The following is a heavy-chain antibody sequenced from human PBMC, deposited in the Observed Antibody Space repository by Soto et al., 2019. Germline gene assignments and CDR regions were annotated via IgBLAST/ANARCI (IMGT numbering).Heavy chain of an antibody. CDR1: GYTFIGYY. CDR2: INPQTGAP. J-gene: IGHJ5*02. D-gene: IGHD2-2*01. V-gene: IGHV1-2*02. Sequence: QVHLVQSGPETRTPGASVKVSCKASGYTFIGYYIHWIRQAPGQRLEWMGYINPQTGAPTYALTFKGTFTKTRVTTLRTDYMELKTLTSNDTAVYYCAKDRGISSARLITWFDPWGQGTLVSVSS. CDR3: AKDRGISSARLITWFDP.